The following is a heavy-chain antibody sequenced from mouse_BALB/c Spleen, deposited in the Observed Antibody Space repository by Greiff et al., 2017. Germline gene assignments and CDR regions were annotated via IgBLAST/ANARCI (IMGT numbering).Heavy chain of an antibody. CDR2: ISSGGSYT. J-gene: IGHJ1*01. CDR3: ARHDVGNYWYFDV. V-gene: IGHV5-9-3*01. Sequence: EVMLVESGGGLVKPGGSLKLSCAASGFTFSSYAMSWVRQTPEKRLEWVATISSGGSYTYYPDSVKGRFTISRDNAKNTLYLQMSSLRSEDTAMYYCARHDVGNYWYFDVWGAGTTVTVSS. CDR1: GFTFSSYA. D-gene: IGHD1-1*02.